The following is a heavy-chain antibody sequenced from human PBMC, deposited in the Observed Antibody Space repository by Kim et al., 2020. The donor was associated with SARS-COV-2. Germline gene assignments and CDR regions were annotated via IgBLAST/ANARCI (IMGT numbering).Heavy chain of an antibody. CDR3: ARTTRGWPNCLDS. V-gene: IGHV1-8*02. J-gene: IGHJ1*01. Sequence: ASVKVSCMASGYFFTTYDINWVRQASGQGLEWLGWMTPSSGNTGYAQKFQGRVTVTRDTSIRTAYLDLSNLRSEDTAVYYCARTTRGWPNCLDSWGQGPRVTVPS. CDR2: MTPSSGNT. D-gene: IGHD6-19*01. CDR1: GYFFTTYD.